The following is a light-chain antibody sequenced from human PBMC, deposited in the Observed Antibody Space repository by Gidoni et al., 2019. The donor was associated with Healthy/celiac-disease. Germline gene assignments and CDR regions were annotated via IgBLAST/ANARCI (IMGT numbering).Light chain of an antibody. Sequence: EIVLTQSPATLSLSPGERATLSCRASQSVSSYLACYQQKPGQAPRLLIYDASNRATGIPARFSGSGSGTDFTLTISSLEPEDFAVYYCQQRRATFGQXTKVEIK. CDR2: DAS. J-gene: IGKJ1*01. V-gene: IGKV3-11*01. CDR1: QSVSSY. CDR3: QQRRAT.